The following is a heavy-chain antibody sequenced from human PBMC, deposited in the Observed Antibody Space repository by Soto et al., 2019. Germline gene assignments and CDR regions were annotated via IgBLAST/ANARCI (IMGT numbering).Heavy chain of an antibody. CDR2: IFSNDDK. V-gene: IGHV2-26*01. D-gene: IGHD2-15*01. CDR1: GFSLSNARMG. Sequence: QVTLKESGPVLVKPTETLTLTCTVSGFSLSNARMGLSWIRQPPGKALEWLAHIFSNDDKAYSTSLKSRLTISKHTSKSQVVLTTTNMDPVDTATYYCARVLPDNCRGGSCSRGDNWFDPWGQGTLVTVSS. J-gene: IGHJ5*02. CDR3: ARVLPDNCRGGSCSRGDNWFDP.